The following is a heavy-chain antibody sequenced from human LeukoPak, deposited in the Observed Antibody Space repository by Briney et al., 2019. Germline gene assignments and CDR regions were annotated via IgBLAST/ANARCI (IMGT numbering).Heavy chain of an antibody. V-gene: IGHV1-3*01. CDR3: ARESPQRSGYSYPH. D-gene: IGHD5-18*01. J-gene: IGHJ4*02. CDR1: GYTFITYA. Sequence: ASVKVSCKASGYTFITYAIHWVRQAPGQRLEWMGWINVGNGDTKYSLKFQGRVTITGDTSASTAYMELSSLRSEDTAVYYCARESPQRSGYSYPHWGQGTLVTVSS. CDR2: INVGNGDT.